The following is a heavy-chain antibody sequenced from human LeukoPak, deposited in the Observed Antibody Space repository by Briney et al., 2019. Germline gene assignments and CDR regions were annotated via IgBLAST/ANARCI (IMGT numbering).Heavy chain of an antibody. V-gene: IGHV3-30*18. D-gene: IGHD4-17*01. CDR3: AKSHPPTVTTEEGEYLQH. J-gene: IGHJ1*01. Sequence: GGSLRLSCAASGFSFSTYGMHWVRQAPGQGLEWVAVISFDGSNQYYADSVKGRFTIYRDNFKNTVYLQMNSLRAEETAVYYCAKSHPPTVTTEEGEYLQHWGQGTLVTVSS. CDR1: GFSFSTYG. CDR2: ISFDGSNQ.